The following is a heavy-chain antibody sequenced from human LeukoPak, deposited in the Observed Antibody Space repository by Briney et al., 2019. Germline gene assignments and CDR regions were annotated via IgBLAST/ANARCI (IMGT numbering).Heavy chain of an antibody. J-gene: IGHJ4*02. CDR2: INHNGNVN. Sequence: QAGGSLRLSCAASGFTFSSYWMNWARQAPGKGLEWVASINHNGNVNYYVDSVKGRFTISRDNAKNSLYLQMSNLRAEDTAVYYCVRGNSGSRTTPFDYWGQGTLVTVSS. D-gene: IGHD6-19*01. CDR1: GFTFSSYW. CDR3: VRGNSGSRTTPFDY. V-gene: IGHV3-7*01.